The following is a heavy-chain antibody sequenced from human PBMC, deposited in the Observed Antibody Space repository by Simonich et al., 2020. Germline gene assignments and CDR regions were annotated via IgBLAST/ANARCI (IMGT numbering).Heavy chain of an antibody. CDR2: IFSNDEK. CDR3: ARDYDILTGYYTFDY. D-gene: IGHD3-9*01. J-gene: IGHJ4*02. CDR1: GFSLSNARMG. Sequence: QVTLKESGPVLVKPTETLTLTCTVSGFSLSNARMGVSWIRQPPGKALEWLAHIFSNDEKSYRTSMKSRLTISKDTSKSQVVLTMTNMDPVDTATYYCARDYDILTGYYTFDYWGQGTLVTVSS. V-gene: IGHV2-26*02.